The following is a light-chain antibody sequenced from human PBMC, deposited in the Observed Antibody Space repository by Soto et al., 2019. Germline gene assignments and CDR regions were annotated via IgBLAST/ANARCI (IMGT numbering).Light chain of an antibody. CDR3: SSSTNTNTLVI. V-gene: IGLV2-14*01. CDR1: SGDIGRYKF. J-gene: IGLJ2*01. Sequence: QSVLTQPASVSGSPGQSVTISCTGTSGDIGRYKFVSWFQQHPGKAPKLLIFEGTNRPSGVSHRFSGSKSGNTASLTISGLQAEDEPMYFCSSSTNTNTLVIFGGGTKVTVL. CDR2: EGT.